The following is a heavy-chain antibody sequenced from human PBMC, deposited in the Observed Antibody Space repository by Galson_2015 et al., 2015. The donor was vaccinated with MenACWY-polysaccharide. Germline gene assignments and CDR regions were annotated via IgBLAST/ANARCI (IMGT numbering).Heavy chain of an antibody. V-gene: IGHV3-48*01. Sequence: SCAASGFTFSSYSMNWVRQAPGKGLEWVSYISSSSSTIYYADSVKGRFTISRDNAKNSLYLQMNSLRAEDTAVYYCAIGLDDYSNYRYGMDVWGQGTTVTVPS. J-gene: IGHJ6*02. D-gene: IGHD4-11*01. CDR1: GFTFSSYS. CDR3: AIGLDDYSNYRYGMDV. CDR2: ISSSSSTI.